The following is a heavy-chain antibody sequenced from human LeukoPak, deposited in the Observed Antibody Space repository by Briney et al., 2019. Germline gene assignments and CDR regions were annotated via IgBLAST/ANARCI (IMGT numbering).Heavy chain of an antibody. D-gene: IGHD4-17*01. CDR3: ARVEPLDYGDYGHFDY. Sequence: PSETLSLTCTVSGGSISSYYWSWIRQPPGKGLEWIGYIYYSGSTNYNPSLKSRVTISVDTSKNQFSLKLSSVTAADTAVYYCARVEPLDYGDYGHFDYWGQGTLVTVSS. J-gene: IGHJ4*02. CDR2: IYYSGST. CDR1: GGSISSYY. V-gene: IGHV4-59*01.